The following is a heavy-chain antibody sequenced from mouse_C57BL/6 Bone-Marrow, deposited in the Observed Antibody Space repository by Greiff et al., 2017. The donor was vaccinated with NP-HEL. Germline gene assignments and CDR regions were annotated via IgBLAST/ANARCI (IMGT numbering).Heavy chain of an antibody. Sequence: EVQLVESGGDLVKPGGSLKLSCAASGFTFSSYGMSWVRQTPDKRLEWVATISSVGSYTYYPDSVKGRFTISRDNAKNTLYLQMSSLKSEDTAMYYCARHGYFDVWGTGTTVTVSS. CDR2: ISSVGSYT. CDR1: GFTFSSYG. V-gene: IGHV5-6*01. J-gene: IGHJ1*03. CDR3: ARHGYFDV.